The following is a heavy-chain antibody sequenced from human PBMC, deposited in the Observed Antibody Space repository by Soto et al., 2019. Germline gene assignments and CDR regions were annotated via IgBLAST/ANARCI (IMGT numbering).Heavy chain of an antibody. D-gene: IGHD6-6*01. CDR2: IYYSGST. J-gene: IGHJ5*02. Sequence: SETLSLTCNVSNGSISSSGYYWSWIRQHRGQGLELIGYIYYSGSTYYNPSLKSRVTISVDTSKHQFSLKLGSVTAADTAIYYCAGGSSKSWFDPGGQGPLVTVS. V-gene: IGHV4-31*03. CDR1: NGSISSSGYY. CDR3: AGGSSKSWFDP.